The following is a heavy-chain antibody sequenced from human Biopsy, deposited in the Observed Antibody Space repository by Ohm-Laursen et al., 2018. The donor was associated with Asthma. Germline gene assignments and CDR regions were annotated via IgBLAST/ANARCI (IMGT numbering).Heavy chain of an antibody. CDR3: ALSQDSGFDDHSPSWFDP. D-gene: IGHD3-9*01. CDR2: IFWDDYN. Sequence: TQTLTLTCPFSGFSLTTPGVGVGWIRQSPGKALEWLALIFWDDYNLFRPSLKRRLTITKDPSKNQVVLTMTKMDPVDPGTYYCALSQDSGFDDHSPSWFDPWGQGTLVTVSS. CDR1: GFSLTTPGVG. V-gene: IGHV2-5*02. J-gene: IGHJ5*02.